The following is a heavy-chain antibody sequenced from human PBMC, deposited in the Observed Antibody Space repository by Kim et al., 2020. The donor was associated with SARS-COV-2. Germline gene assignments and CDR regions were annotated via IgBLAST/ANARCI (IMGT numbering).Heavy chain of an antibody. CDR2: IYTSGST. Sequence: SETLSLTCTVSGGSISSGSYYWSWIRQPAGKGLEWIGRIYTSGSTNYNPSLKSRVTISVDTSKNQFSLKLSSVTAADTAVYYCRGSSSSAREYYFAFWGQGTLVTVSS. CDR1: GGSISSGSYY. CDR3: RGSSSSAREYYFAF. V-gene: IGHV4-61*02. D-gene: IGHD6-6*01. J-gene: IGHJ4*02.